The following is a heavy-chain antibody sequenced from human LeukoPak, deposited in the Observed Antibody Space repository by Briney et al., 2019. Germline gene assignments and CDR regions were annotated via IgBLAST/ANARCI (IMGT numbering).Heavy chain of an antibody. CDR2: INSDGSST. V-gene: IGHV3-74*01. CDR3: ARDEEATEFDY. CDR1: GFTFSSYW. D-gene: IGHD1-26*01. Sequence: GGSLRLSCAASGFTFSSYWMHWVRQAPGKGLVWVSRINSDGSSTSYADSMKGRFTISRDNAKNTLYLQMNSLRAEDTAVYYCARDEEATEFDYWGQGTLVTVSS. J-gene: IGHJ4*02.